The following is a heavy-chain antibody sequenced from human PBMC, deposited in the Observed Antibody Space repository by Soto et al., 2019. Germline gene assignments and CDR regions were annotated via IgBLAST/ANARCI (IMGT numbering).Heavy chain of an antibody. CDR2: IRSKPDGGTA. J-gene: IGHJ4*02. CDR3: TTLPLDY. V-gene: IGHV3-15*01. Sequence: GGSLRLSCAASGFNFTNAWMTWVRQSAGKGLEWVGRIRSKPDGGTADFAAPVKGKFSISRDDSKKTLFLQMNSLKTEDTAVYYCTTLPLDYWGQGILVTVSS. CDR1: GFNFTNAW.